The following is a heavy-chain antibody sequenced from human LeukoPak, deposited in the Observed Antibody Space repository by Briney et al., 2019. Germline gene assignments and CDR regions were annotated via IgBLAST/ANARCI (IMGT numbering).Heavy chain of an antibody. V-gene: IGHV3-23*01. Sequence: GGSLRLSCAASGFTFSNYAMAWVRQAPGKGLEWVPSITSSGNTYYADSVKGRLTISRDNSKNTVYLQMTSLRAEDTAVYYCAKGDYGDCYWGQGTLVTVSS. CDR1: GFTFSNYA. CDR3: AKGDYGDCY. D-gene: IGHD4-17*01. CDR2: ITSSGNT. J-gene: IGHJ4*02.